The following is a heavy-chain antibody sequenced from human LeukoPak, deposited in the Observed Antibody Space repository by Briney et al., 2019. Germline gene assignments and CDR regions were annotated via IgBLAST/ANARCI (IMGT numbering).Heavy chain of an antibody. V-gene: IGHV4-39*07. J-gene: IGHJ6*03. CDR1: GGSIRSTTYY. Sequence: SETLSLTCSVSGGSIRSTTYYWGWIRQPPGKGLEWIGSIYYSGNTYYSPSLMSRVTISVDTSKNQFSLNLSSVTAADTAVYYCARGYSSWDYYYMDVWGKGTTVTVSS. CDR3: ARGYSSWDYYYMDV. CDR2: IYYSGNT. D-gene: IGHD6-6*01.